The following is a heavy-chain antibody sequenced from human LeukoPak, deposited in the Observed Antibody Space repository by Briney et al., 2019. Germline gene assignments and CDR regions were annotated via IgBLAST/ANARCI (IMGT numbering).Heavy chain of an antibody. J-gene: IGHJ3*02. D-gene: IGHD2-2*02. V-gene: IGHV3-30*02. CDR1: GFTFSSYW. Sequence: GGSLRLSCAASGFTFSSYWMHWVRQAPGKGLEWVAFIRYDGSNKYYADSVKGRFTISRDNSKNTLYLQMNSLRAEDTAVYYCAKDQLGWGHCSSTSCYTGAFDIWGQGTMVTVSS. CDR3: AKDQLGWGHCSSTSCYTGAFDI. CDR2: IRYDGSNK.